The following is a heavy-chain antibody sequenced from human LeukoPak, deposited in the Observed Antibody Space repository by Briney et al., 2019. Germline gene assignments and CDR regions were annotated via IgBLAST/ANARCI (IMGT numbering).Heavy chain of an antibody. Sequence: GASVKVSCKTSGYTFSNYGIGWVRQAPGQGLEWMGWITAYNGNRLYAQRFQGRITLTTDTSTSTSYMELRSLEYDDTAIYYCARDNDKVVDHWGQGTLVTVSS. J-gene: IGHJ4*01. D-gene: IGHD1-1*01. V-gene: IGHV1-18*01. CDR2: ITAYNGNR. CDR1: GYTFSNYG. CDR3: ARDNDKVVDH.